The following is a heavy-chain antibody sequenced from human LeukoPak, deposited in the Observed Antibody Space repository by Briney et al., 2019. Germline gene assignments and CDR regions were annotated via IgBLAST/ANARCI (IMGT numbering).Heavy chain of an antibody. CDR1: GFTFSDYY. CDR2: ISSSGSTI. Sequence: GGSLRLSFAASGFTFSDYYMSWIRQAPGKGLEWVSYISSSGSTIYYADSVKGRFTISRDNAKNSLYLQMNSLRAEDTAVYYCARDYPSRITMVRGPIGDYWGQGTLVTVSS. V-gene: IGHV3-11*01. CDR3: ARDYPSRITMVRGPIGDY. J-gene: IGHJ4*02. D-gene: IGHD3-10*01.